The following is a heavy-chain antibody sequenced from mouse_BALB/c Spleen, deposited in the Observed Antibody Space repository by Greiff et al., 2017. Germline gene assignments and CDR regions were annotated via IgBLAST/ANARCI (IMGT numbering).Heavy chain of an antibody. V-gene: IGHV2-9*02. CDR2: IWAGGST. D-gene: IGHD1-1*01. CDR1: GFSLTSYG. CDR3: ARGGITTVVGRFAY. J-gene: IGHJ3*01. Sequence: VQVVESGPGLVAPSQSLSITCTVSGFSLTSYGVHWVRQPPGKGLEWLGVIWAGGSTNYNSALMSRLSISKDNSKSQVFLKMNSLQTDDTAMYYCARGGITTVVGRFAYWGQGTLVTVSA.